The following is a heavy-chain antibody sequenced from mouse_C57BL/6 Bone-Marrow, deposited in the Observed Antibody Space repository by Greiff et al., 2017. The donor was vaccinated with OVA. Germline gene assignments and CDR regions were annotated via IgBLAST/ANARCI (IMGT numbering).Heavy chain of an antibody. V-gene: IGHV1-39*01. J-gene: IGHJ2*01. Sequence: VQLKESGPELVKPGASVKISCKASGYSFTDYNLNWVKQSNGKSLEWIGVIKPNYGTTSYNQKFKGTATLTVDQSSSKAYMQLNSLTSEDSAVYYCAREGRSLPPLDFDYWGQGTTLTVSS. CDR2: IKPNYGTT. D-gene: IGHD5-5*01. CDR1: GYSFTDYN. CDR3: AREGRSLPPLDFDY.